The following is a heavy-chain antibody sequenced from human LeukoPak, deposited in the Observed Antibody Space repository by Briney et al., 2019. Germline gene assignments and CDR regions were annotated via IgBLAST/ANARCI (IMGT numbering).Heavy chain of an antibody. CDR1: GYTFTSYG. CDR3: ARSYYATLYYFDY. Sequence: GASVKVSCKASGYTFTSYGISWVRQAPGQGLEWMGWINPNSGGTNYAQKFQGRVTMTRDTSISTAYMELSRLRSDDTAVYYCARSYYATLYYFDYWGQGTLVTVSS. J-gene: IGHJ4*02. D-gene: IGHD3-10*01. CDR2: INPNSGGT. V-gene: IGHV1-2*02.